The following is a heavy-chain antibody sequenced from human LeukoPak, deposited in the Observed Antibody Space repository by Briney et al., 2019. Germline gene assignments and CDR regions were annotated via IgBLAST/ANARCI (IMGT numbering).Heavy chain of an antibody. CDR1: GFTFSSYW. J-gene: IGHJ6*03. Sequence: GGSLRLSCAAFGFTFSSYWMSWVRQAPGKGREWVANIKQDGREKYYVDSVKGRFTISTDNANNSLYLQMNSLRAEDTAVYYCARDRERVDYYYYYYMDVWGKGTTVTVSS. CDR3: ARDRERVDYYYYYYMDV. V-gene: IGHV3-7*01. D-gene: IGHD3-10*01. CDR2: IKQDGREK.